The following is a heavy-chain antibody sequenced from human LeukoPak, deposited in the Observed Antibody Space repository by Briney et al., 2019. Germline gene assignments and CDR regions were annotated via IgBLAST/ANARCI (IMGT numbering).Heavy chain of an antibody. J-gene: IGHJ4*02. CDR1: GFTFSDYW. CDR2: INQDGSEQ. V-gene: IGHV3-7*01. Sequence: PGGSLRLSCAASGFTFSDYWMTWVRQAPGKGLEWVANINQDGSEQCYVDSVKGRFTISRDNAKNSLYVQMNSLRAEDTAVYYCARDSRDFDYWGQGTLVTASS. CDR3: ARDSRDFDY.